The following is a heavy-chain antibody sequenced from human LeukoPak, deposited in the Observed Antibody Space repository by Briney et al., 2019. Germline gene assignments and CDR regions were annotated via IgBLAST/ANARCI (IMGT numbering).Heavy chain of an antibody. CDR2: IYTSGST. Sequence: PSQTLSLTCSVSGGSISSSNYYWSWIRQPAGKGLEWIGRIYTSGSTNYNPSLKSRVTISVDTSKNQFSLKLSSVTAADTAVYYCARDIVVVPAAMKSYYYYYYMDVWGKGTTVTISS. V-gene: IGHV4-61*02. J-gene: IGHJ6*03. CDR3: ARDIVVVPAAMKSYYYYYYMDV. CDR1: GGSISSSNYY. D-gene: IGHD2-2*01.